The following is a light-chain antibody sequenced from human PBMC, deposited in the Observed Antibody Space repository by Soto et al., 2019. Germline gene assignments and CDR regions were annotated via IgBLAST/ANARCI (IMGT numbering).Light chain of an antibody. CDR3: QQYYDSSWK. V-gene: IGKV3-20*01. J-gene: IGKJ1*01. Sequence: EILLTQSPCTLSLSPGEIATLSFRARQSIRSTYLAWYRQKPGQAPRLLIYAASSRATCIPDRFSGIGSGTDFTLTISRLEPEDFAVYYCQQYYDSSWKFGQGTRLEIK. CDR1: QSIRSTY. CDR2: AAS.